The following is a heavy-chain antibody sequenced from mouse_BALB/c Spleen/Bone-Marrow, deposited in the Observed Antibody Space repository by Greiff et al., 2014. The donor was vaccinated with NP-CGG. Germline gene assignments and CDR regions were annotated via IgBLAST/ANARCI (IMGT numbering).Heavy chain of an antibody. CDR1: GYTFPSYW. J-gene: IGHJ2*01. D-gene: IGHD1-1*01. CDR2: INPSTGYS. CDR3: VRGDYGKY. Sequence: VQLQESGAELAKPGASVKMSCKASGYTFPSYWMHWVKQRPGQGLEWIGYINPSTGYSDYNQKFKDKSTLTADKSSSTAYMEMRSLEAAASDFCESVRGDYGKYWGQGTTLTVSS. V-gene: IGHV1-7*01.